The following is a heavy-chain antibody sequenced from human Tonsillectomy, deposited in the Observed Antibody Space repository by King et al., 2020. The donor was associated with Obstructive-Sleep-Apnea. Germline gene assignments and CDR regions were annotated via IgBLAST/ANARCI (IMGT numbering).Heavy chain of an antibody. CDR3: ARKQWLAPFDY. V-gene: IGHV4-39*07. D-gene: IGHD6-19*01. CDR2: VYYTGST. CDR1: GVSISGSDYY. J-gene: IGHJ4*02. Sequence: QLQESGPGLVKPSETLSLTCTVSGVSISGSDYYWGWIRQPPGKGLEWIGAVYYTGSTYFNPSLKRRLTISVDTSKNQFSLRLSSVTAADTAVYYCARKQWLAPFDYWGQGTLVTVSS.